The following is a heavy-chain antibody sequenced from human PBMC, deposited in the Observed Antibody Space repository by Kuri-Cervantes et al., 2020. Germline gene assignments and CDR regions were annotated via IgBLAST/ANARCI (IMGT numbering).Heavy chain of an antibody. D-gene: IGHD2-15*01. CDR2: IYPGDSDT. CDR3: ARGYCSGGSCPSDMDV. J-gene: IGHJ6*02. Sequence: GESLKISCKGSGYSFTSYWIGWVRQMPGKGLEWMGIIYPGDSDTRYNPSFQGQVTISADKSISTAYLQWSSLKASDTAMYYCARGYCSGGSCPSDMDVWGQGTTVTVSS. V-gene: IGHV5-51*01. CDR1: GYSFTSYW.